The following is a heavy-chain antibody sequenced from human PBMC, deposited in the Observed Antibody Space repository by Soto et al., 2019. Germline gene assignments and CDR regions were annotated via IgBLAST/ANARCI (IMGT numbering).Heavy chain of an antibody. V-gene: IGHV3-23*01. CDR3: AKGPRSTVTTRLNFDY. D-gene: IGHD4-17*01. J-gene: IGHJ4*02. CDR2: ISGSGGST. Sequence: GGSLRLSCAASGFTFSSYAMSWVRQAPGKGLEWVSAISGSGGSTYYADSVKGRFTISRDNSKNTLYLQMNSLRAEDTAVYYCAKGPRSTVTTRLNFDYWGQGTLVTVSS. CDR1: GFTFSSYA.